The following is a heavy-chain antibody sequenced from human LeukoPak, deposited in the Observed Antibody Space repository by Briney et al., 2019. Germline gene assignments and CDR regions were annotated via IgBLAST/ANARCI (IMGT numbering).Heavy chain of an antibody. Sequence: SETLSLTCAVYGGSFSGYYWSWIRQPPGKGLEWIEEIKHSGSTNYNPSLKSRVTISVDTSKNQFSLKLSSVTAADTAVYYCAYESVPAKDDYYMDVWGKGTTVTVSS. V-gene: IGHV4-34*01. J-gene: IGHJ6*03. CDR3: AYESVPAKDDYYMDV. CDR2: IKHSGST. CDR1: GGSFSGYY. D-gene: IGHD2-2*01.